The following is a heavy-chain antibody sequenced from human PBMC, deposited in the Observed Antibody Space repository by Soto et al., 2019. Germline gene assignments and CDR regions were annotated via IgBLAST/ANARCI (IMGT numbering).Heavy chain of an antibody. D-gene: IGHD4-17*01. CDR2: IYYSGST. CDR3: ARRYGDSFDY. V-gene: IGHV4-39*07. CDR1: GGSISSSSYY. Sequence: PSETLSLTCTVSGGSISSSSYYWGWIRQPPGKGPEWIGSIYYSGSTYYNPSLKSRVTISVDTSKNQFSLKLSSVTAADTAVYYCARRYGDSFDYWGQGTLVTVSS. J-gene: IGHJ4*02.